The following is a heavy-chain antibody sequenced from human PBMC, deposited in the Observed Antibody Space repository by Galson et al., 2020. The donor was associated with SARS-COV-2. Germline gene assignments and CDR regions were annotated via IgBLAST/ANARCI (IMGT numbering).Heavy chain of an antibody. D-gene: IGHD3-10*01. V-gene: IGHV1-3*01. CDR1: GYTFTSYA. CDR3: AREDYGSGSYYWFDP. J-gene: IGHJ5*02. Sequence: ASVKVSCKASGYTFTSYAMHWVRQAPGQRLEWMGWINGGNGNTKYSQKFQGRVTITRNTSASTAYMELSSLRSEDTAVYFCAREDYGSGSYYWFDPWGQGTLVTVSS. CDR2: INGGNGNT.